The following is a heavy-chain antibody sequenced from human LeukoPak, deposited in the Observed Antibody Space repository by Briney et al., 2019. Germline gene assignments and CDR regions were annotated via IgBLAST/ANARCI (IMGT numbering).Heavy chain of an antibody. Sequence: GGSLRLSCAASGFTFSSYGMHWVRQAPGKGLEWVADISYDGSNKYYADSVKGRFTISRDNSKNTLYLQMNSLRAEDTAVYYCATRIAVAALDYWGQGTLVTVSS. D-gene: IGHD6-19*01. CDR3: ATRIAVAALDY. CDR1: GFTFSSYG. CDR2: ISYDGSNK. V-gene: IGHV3-30*03. J-gene: IGHJ4*02.